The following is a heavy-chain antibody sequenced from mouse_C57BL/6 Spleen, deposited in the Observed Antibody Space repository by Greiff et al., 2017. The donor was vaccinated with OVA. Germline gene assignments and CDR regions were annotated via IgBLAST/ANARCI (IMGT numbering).Heavy chain of an antibody. CDR2: INYDGSST. V-gene: IGHV5-16*01. CDR3: ARDRREFGAMDY. CDR1: GFTFSDYY. J-gene: IGHJ4*01. Sequence: DVKLVESEGGLVQPGSSMKLSCTASGFTFSDYYMAWVRQVPEKGLEWVANINYDGSSTYYLDSLKSRFIISRDNAKNILYLQMSSLKSEDTATYYCARDRREFGAMDYWGQGTSVTVSS.